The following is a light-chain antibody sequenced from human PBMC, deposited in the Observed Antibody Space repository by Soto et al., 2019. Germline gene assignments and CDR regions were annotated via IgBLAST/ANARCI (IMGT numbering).Light chain of an antibody. CDR3: QQLFMYPST. CDR1: QSVSGN. CDR2: GAS. Sequence: EIVMTQSPATLSVSPGEGATLSCRASQSVSGNLAWYQQKPGQAPRLLIYGASTRATGIPARFSGSGSGTEFTLTISSLQSEDFATYYCQQLFMYPSTFGPGTKVDIK. J-gene: IGKJ3*01. V-gene: IGKV3-15*01.